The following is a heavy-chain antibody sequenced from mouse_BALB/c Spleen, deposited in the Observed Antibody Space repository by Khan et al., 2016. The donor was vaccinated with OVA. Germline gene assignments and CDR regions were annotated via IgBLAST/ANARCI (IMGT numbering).Heavy chain of an antibody. D-gene: IGHD1-1*01. CDR1: GFTFSTYG. J-gene: IGHJ3*01. Sequence: EVELVESGGDLVKPGGSLKLSCAASGFTFSTYGMSWVRQTPDKWLEWVATVSTGGGYTYYPDSVKGRFTISRDNAKNTLYLQMSGLKSEDTAMFYCTRLAYYYDSEGFAYWGQGTLVTVSA. CDR2: VSTGGGYT. V-gene: IGHV5-6*01. CDR3: TRLAYYYDSEGFAY.